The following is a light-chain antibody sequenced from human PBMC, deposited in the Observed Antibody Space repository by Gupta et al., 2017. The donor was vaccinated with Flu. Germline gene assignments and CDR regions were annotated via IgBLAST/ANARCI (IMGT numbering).Light chain of an antibody. Sequence: ETVITRSPATLSVSPWERATLSCRASQSVGSNLAWYQQKPGQAPRLVIYGASTRANGFPARFSGSGSGTEFTLTISSRQSEDFAVYYCQQDNNCPWTFGQGTXVEIK. CDR3: QQDNNCPWT. V-gene: IGKV3-15*01. J-gene: IGKJ1*01. CDR1: QSVGSN. CDR2: GAS.